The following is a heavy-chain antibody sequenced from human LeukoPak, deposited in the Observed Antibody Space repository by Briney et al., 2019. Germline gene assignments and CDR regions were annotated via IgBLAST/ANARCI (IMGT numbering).Heavy chain of an antibody. CDR2: INPNSGGT. J-gene: IGHJ4*02. D-gene: IGHD1-1*01. Sequence: ASVKVSCKASGYTFTGYYMHWVRQAPGQGLEWMGWINPNSGGTNYAQKFQGRVTMTRDTSISTAYMELSRLRSDDTAVYYCARVSWNDDEPGSTYFDYWGQGTLVTVSS. CDR1: GYTFTGYY. V-gene: IGHV1-2*02. CDR3: ARVSWNDDEPGSTYFDY.